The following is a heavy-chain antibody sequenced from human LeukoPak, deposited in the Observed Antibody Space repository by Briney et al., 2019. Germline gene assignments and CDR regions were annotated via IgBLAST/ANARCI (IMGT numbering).Heavy chain of an antibody. Sequence: PGGSLRLSCAASGFTFSSYAMHWVRQAPGKGLEWVSLISGNGGDTYHADSVKGRFTISRDNSKKTLYLQMNSLRAEDTAVYYCAYRGKIAVTTKGAFDIWGQGTLVTVSS. V-gene: IGHV3-23*01. CDR3: AYRGKIAVTTKGAFDI. J-gene: IGHJ3*02. D-gene: IGHD4-17*01. CDR1: GFTFSSYA. CDR2: ISGNGGDT.